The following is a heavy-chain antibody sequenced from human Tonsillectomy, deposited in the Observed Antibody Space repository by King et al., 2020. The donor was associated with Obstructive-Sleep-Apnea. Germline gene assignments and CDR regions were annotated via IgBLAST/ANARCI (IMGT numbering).Heavy chain of an antibody. Sequence: QLVQSGAEVKKPGASVKVSCKASGYTFTSYGISWVRQAPGQGLEWMGWISAYSENTNYAQKLRGRVTMTTDTSTSTAYMELRSLTSDDTAVYYCARGDSSGWLGIPNYWGQGTLVTVSS. J-gene: IGHJ4*02. CDR2: ISAYSENT. CDR1: GYTFTSYG. CDR3: ARGDSSGWLGIPNY. V-gene: IGHV1-18*04. D-gene: IGHD6-19*01.